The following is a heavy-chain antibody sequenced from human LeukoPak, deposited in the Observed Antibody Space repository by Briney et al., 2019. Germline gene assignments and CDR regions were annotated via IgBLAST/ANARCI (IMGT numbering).Heavy chain of an antibody. V-gene: IGHV3-30-3*01. CDR1: VFTYSSYA. J-gene: IGHJ6*02. D-gene: IGHD2-8*01. CDR2: ISYDGSNK. CDR3: ARERRYCTNGACTLSLQYYYYYYGMDV. Sequence: GGSLRLSCAASVFTYSSYAMHWVRQAPGKGLEWVAVISYDGSNKYYADSVKGRFTISRDNSKNTLYLQMNSLRAEDTAVYYCARERRYCTNGACTLSLQYYYYYYGMDVWGLGTTVTVSS.